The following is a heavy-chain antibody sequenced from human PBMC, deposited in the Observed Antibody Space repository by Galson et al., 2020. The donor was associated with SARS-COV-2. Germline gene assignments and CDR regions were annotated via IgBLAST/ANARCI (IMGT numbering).Heavy chain of an antibody. Sequence: TLSLTCTVSGGSISSGGYYWSWIRQHPGKGLEWIGSIFYTGTTYYNPSLKSRVTISVDTSKNQFSLKLSSVTAADTAVYYCARDECTVGGCYCIDYWGQGTRVTVSS. CDR3: ARDECTVGGCYCIDY. D-gene: IGHD2-8*02. V-gene: IGHV4-31*03. J-gene: IGHJ4*02. CDR1: GGSISSGGYY. CDR2: IFYTGTT.